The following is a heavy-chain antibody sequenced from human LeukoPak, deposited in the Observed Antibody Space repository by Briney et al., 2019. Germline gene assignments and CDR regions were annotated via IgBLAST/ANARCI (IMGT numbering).Heavy chain of an antibody. CDR3: VRGGQGRDDYFDY. J-gene: IGHJ4*02. CDR1: GFSFRSYS. CDR2: IGGGDAI. V-gene: IGHV3-48*04. Sequence: PGGSLRLSCTASGFSFRSYSLNWVRQSPGKGLEWISYIGGGDAIYYAESVRGRFTISRDNARDSVYLQVNSLRVEDTAVYYCVRGGQGRDDYFDYWGQGTLVTVSS.